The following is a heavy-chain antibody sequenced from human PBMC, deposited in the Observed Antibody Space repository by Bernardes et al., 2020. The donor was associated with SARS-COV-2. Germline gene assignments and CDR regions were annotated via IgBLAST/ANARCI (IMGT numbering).Heavy chain of an antibody. CDR3: AGTDIRSGTLSSMDV. J-gene: IGHJ6*02. V-gene: IGHV4-59*01. CDR2: IYYTAGT. Sequence: SETLSLTCTVFGGSIGSYYWNWIRQPPGKRLEWIGYIYYTAGTNHNPSLKSRVTISADTSKNQVSLRLSSMTSADTAVYYCAGTDIRSGTLSSMDVWGQGTTVVVSS. D-gene: IGHD3-10*01. CDR1: GGSIGSYY.